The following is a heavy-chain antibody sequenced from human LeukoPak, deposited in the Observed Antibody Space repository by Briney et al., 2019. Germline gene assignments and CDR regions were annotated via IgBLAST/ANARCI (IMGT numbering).Heavy chain of an antibody. CDR2: ISSSSSYI. CDR3: AELGITMIGGV. V-gene: IGHV3-21*01. Sequence: GGSLRLSCAASGFTSSNYSMNWVRQAPGKGLEWVSSISSSSSYIYYADSVKGRFTISRDNAKNSLYLQMNSLRAEDTAVYYCAELGITMIGGVWGKGTTVTISS. D-gene: IGHD3-10*02. J-gene: IGHJ6*04. CDR1: GFTSSNYS.